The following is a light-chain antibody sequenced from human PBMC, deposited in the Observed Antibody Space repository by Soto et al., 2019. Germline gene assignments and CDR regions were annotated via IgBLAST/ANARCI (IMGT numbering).Light chain of an antibody. V-gene: IGKV3-20*01. CDR3: QQYGSSPHIT. J-gene: IGKJ3*01. Sequence: EIVLTQSPGTLSLSPGERATLSCRASQSVSSSYLAWYQQKPGQAPRLLIYGASSRATGIPDRFSGSGSGTDFTLTISRLEPEDFAVYYCQQYGSSPHITFGPGTKVDMK. CDR1: QSVSSSY. CDR2: GAS.